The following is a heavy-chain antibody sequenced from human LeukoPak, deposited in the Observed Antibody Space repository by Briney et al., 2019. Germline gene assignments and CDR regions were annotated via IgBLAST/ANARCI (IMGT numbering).Heavy chain of an antibody. CDR2: VDESGNS. D-gene: IGHD2-15*01. CDR3: ARAEMRLQWKEIDQ. CDR1: GGSLRGYH. V-gene: IGHV4-34*01. J-gene: IGHJ1*01. Sequence: SETLSLTCGVYGGSLRGYHWSWIRQSPGRGLEWMGEVDESGNSNYNPSLKRRVTISIDTYENQFSLEVTSVTAADTAIYYCARAEMRLQWKEIDQWGQGTLVTVSS.